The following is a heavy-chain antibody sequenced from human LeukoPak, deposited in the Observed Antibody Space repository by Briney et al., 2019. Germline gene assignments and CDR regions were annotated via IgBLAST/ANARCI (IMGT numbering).Heavy chain of an antibody. D-gene: IGHD1-26*01. Sequence: GGSLRLSCAASGFTFSSYAMSWVRQAPGKGLEWVSAISGSGGSTYYADSVKGRFTISRDNSKNTLYLQLNSLRAEDTAVYSCARDPGRDSHIDYWGQGTLVTVSS. CDR1: GFTFSSYA. V-gene: IGHV3-23*01. CDR3: ARDPGRDSHIDY. J-gene: IGHJ4*02. CDR2: ISGSGGST.